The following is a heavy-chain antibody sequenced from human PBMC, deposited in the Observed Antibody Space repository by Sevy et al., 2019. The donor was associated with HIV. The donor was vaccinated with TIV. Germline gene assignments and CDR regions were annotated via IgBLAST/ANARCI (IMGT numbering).Heavy chain of an antibody. J-gene: IGHJ4*02. CDR3: AKDLAGPGRRYFDY. V-gene: IGHV3-30*02. D-gene: IGHD6-13*01. CDR1: GFTFSNFG. Sequence: GGYLRLSCTASGFTFSNFGMHWVRQVPGKGLEWVTFIRYDGSDKYYAASVKGRFTISRDDSKNTLYLQMDSLRAEDTAIYYCAKDLAGPGRRYFDYWGQGTLVIVSS. CDR2: IRYDGSDK.